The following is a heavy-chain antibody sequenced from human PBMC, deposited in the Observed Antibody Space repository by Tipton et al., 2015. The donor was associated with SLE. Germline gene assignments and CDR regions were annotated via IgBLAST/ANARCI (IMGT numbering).Heavy chain of an antibody. CDR2: ISYDGSDK. Sequence: SLRLSCAASGFTFSSYAMHWVRQAPGKGLEWVAIISYDGSDKYYADSVKGRFTISRANSKNTLHLQMNSLRVEDTAVYYCARDAPTGDYYMDVWGKGTTVTVSS. CDR1: GFTFSSYA. V-gene: IGHV3-30*04. J-gene: IGHJ6*03. CDR3: ARDAPTGDYYMDV.